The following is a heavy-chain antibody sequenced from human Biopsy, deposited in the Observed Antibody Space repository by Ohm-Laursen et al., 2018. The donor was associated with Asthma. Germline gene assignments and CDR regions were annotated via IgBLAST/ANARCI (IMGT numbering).Heavy chain of an antibody. Sequence: SSVKVSCKAPGGTFSNFAISWARQAPGQGLEWLGGIMTVFGKTNYAQKFQGRVIITADESTSTAYMEVTSLRSEDMAIYYCARCQVGYSSGWSLLLKKIYYSGMDVWGQGTAVTVSS. D-gene: IGHD6-19*01. CDR1: GGTFSNFA. CDR2: IMTVFGKT. CDR3: ARCQVGYSSGWSLLLKKIYYSGMDV. J-gene: IGHJ6*02. V-gene: IGHV1-69*01.